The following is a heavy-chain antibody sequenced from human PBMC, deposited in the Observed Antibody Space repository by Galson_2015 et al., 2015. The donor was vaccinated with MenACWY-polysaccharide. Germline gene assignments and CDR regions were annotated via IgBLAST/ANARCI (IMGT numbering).Heavy chain of an antibody. CDR2: ICYSRST. CDR3: ATQGTWDNSLEH. CDR1: GGSVSDGDYY. J-gene: IGHJ1*01. D-gene: IGHD2/OR15-2a*01. Sequence: TLSLACAVAGGSVSDGDYYWRWTRPHPVEGLEWIGSICYSRSTYYTPSRKTRTVITVDSSRNQYSMTLNSVTAADTAVYYCATQGTWDNSLEHWGQGTLVNVSS. V-gene: IGHV4-30-4*01.